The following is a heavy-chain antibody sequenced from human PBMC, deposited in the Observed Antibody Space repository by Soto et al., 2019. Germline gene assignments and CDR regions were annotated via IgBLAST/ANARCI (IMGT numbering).Heavy chain of an antibody. Sequence: GASVKVSCKASGYTFTNYGLSWVRQAPGQGLEWMAWISLYDGNTNYAQKLQGRVTMTTDTSTSTAHMELRSLRSDDTAVYYCAGSGYAAVYFDDWGQGTLVTVSS. CDR1: GYTFTNYG. CDR2: ISLYDGNT. CDR3: AGSGYAAVYFDD. J-gene: IGHJ4*02. D-gene: IGHD5-12*01. V-gene: IGHV1-18*01.